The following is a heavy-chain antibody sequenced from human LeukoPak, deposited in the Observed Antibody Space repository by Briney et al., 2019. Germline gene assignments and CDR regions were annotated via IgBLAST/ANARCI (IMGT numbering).Heavy chain of an antibody. J-gene: IGHJ3*02. CDR3: ARGFTIPLAFDI. V-gene: IGHV4-59*01. CDR2: IYYSGST. Sequence: SETLSLTCTVSGGSISSYYWSWIRQPPGKGLEWIGYIYYSGSTNYNPSLKSRVTISVDTSKNQFSLKLSSVTAADTAVYYCARGFTIPLAFDIWGQGTMVTVSS. CDR1: GGSISSYY. D-gene: IGHD3-9*01.